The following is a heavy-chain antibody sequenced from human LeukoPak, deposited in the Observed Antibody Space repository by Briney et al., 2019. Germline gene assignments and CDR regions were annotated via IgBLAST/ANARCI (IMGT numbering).Heavy chain of an antibody. J-gene: IGHJ3*01. D-gene: IGHD6-13*01. V-gene: IGHV3-20*04. CDR2: INRDGGLT. CDR3: AREEHRLAEAGTSAFDL. Sequence: PGGSLRLSCAASGFTFDDYGMSWVRQAPGKRLAWVSHINRDGGLTNYADSVKGRFTISRDNARNTVYLQMSSLRVEDTAIYFCAREEHRLAEAGTSAFDLGGQGTLVTVSP. CDR1: GFTFDDYG.